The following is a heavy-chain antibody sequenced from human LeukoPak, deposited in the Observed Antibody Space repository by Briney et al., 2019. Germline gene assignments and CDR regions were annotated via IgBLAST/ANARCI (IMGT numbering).Heavy chain of an antibody. CDR1: GFTFSNYG. Sequence: GGSLRLSCAASGFTFSNYGMSWVRQAPGKGLEWVSVIGGSGGDTYYADSVKGRFTISRDNSKNTLYLQMNSLRAEDTAVYYCARVADDGDYVDYWGQGTLVTVSS. D-gene: IGHD4-17*01. J-gene: IGHJ4*02. V-gene: IGHV3-23*01. CDR2: IGGSGGDT. CDR3: ARVADDGDYVDY.